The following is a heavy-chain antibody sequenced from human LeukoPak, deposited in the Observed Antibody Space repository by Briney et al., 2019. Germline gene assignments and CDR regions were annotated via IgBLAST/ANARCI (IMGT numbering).Heavy chain of an antibody. D-gene: IGHD2-21*01. CDR2: IYYSGST. CDR3: ARLLSISYFDY. J-gene: IGHJ4*02. V-gene: IGHV4-31*03. Sequence: SETLSLTCTVSGGSISSGGYYWSWIRQHPGQGLEWIGYIYYSGSTYYNPSLKSRVTISVDTSKNQFSLKLSSVTAADTAVYYCARLLSISYFDYWGQGTLVTVSS. CDR1: GGSISSGGYY.